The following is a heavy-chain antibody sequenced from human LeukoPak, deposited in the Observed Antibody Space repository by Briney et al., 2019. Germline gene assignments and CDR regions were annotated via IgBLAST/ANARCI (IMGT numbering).Heavy chain of an antibody. CDR2: INTDGSST. D-gene: IGHD2-15*01. Sequence: PGGSLRLSCAASGFTFSSYRMHWVRQAPGKGLVWVSRINTDGSSTSYADSVKGRFTISRDNAKNTLYLQMNSLRAEDTAVYYCARSFSTPKLQEAAGRAFDIWGQGTMVTVSS. J-gene: IGHJ3*02. CDR3: ARSFSTPKLQEAAGRAFDI. V-gene: IGHV3-74*01. CDR1: GFTFSSYR.